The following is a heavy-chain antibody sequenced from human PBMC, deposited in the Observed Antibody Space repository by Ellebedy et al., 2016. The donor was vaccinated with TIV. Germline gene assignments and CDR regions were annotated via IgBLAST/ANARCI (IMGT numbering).Heavy chain of an antibody. D-gene: IGHD1-26*01. CDR3: AVYSGSYYDPFDY. V-gene: IGHV4-34*01. Sequence: SETLSLTCAVYGGSSSGYYWSWIRQPPGKGLEWIGEINHSGSTNYNPSLKSRVTISVDTSKNQFSLKLSSVTAADTAVYYCAVYSGSYYDPFDYWGQGTLVTVSS. J-gene: IGHJ4*02. CDR1: GGSSSGYY. CDR2: INHSGST.